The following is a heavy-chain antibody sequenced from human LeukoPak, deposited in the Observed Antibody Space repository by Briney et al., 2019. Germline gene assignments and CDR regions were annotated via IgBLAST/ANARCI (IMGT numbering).Heavy chain of an antibody. J-gene: IGHJ4*02. CDR2: ISNSGDTT. CDR3: AGGCSGGGCYSSYFDY. V-gene: IGHV3-23*01. CDR1: GFTFSSYA. D-gene: IGHD2-15*01. Sequence: GGSLRLSCAASGFTFSSYAMSWVRQAPGKGLEWVSGISNSGDTTYYADSVKGRFTISRDNSKNTLYLQMNSLRGDDTALYYCAGGCSGGGCYSSYFDYWGQGALVTVSS.